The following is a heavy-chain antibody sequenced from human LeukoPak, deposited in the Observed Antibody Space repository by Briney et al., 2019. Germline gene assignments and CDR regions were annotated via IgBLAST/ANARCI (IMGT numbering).Heavy chain of an antibody. J-gene: IGHJ4*02. CDR2: IKSKTDGGTT. CDR3: ARQGGSGYSYGGYYFDY. CDR1: GFTFSNAW. V-gene: IGHV3-15*01. Sequence: PGGSLRLSCAASGFTFSNAWMSWVRQAPGKGLEWVGRIKSKTDGGTTDYAAPVKGRFTISRDNSKNTLYLQMNSLRAEDTAVYYCARQGGSGYSYGGYYFDYWGQGTLVTVSS. D-gene: IGHD5-18*01.